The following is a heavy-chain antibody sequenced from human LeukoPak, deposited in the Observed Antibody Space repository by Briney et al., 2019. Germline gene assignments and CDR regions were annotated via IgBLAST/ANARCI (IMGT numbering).Heavy chain of an antibody. V-gene: IGHV1-46*01. Sequence: ASVKVSCRTSGYDFITFFVHWVRQAPGQGLEWMTIINPSDNATKVAQKFQGRVNVTTDASTSTVYMELSSLRSEDTAVNFCARDMAMIDPYYYYGMDVWGQGTTVTVSS. CDR2: INPSDNAT. CDR3: ARDMAMIDPYYYYGMDV. D-gene: IGHD3-22*01. J-gene: IGHJ6*02. CDR1: GYDFITFF.